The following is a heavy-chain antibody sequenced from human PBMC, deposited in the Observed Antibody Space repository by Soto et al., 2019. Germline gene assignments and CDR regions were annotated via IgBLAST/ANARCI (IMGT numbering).Heavy chain of an antibody. CDR3: AKRGDSSWSNFDY. D-gene: IGHD3-22*01. V-gene: IGHV3-23*01. J-gene: IGHJ4*02. Sequence: EVQLLESGGGLVQPGGSVRLSCAASEFAFSNYAMNWVRQAPGKGLEWVSTISDGGGSTYYAGSVKGRFTISRDNSKNTLYLQMNSLSVEGTAVYYCAKRGDSSWSNFDYWGQGTLVTVSS. CDR1: EFAFSNYA. CDR2: ISDGGGST.